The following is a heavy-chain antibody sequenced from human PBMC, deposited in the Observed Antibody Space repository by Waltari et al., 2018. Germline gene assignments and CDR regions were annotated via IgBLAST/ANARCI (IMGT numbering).Heavy chain of an antibody. CDR3: ARWVGGWYAIDI. CDR1: GFTFRSYG. J-gene: IGHJ3*02. D-gene: IGHD6-19*01. CDR2: IWFDGSEA. Sequence: QVQLVESGGGVVQPGGSLRLSCEACGFTFRSYGMHWGRRAPAKGLEWVEVIWFDGSEAYYAESVKGRFTISRDNSKNTLYLQMNSLRAEDTAVYSCARWVGGWYAIDIWGQGTMVTVAS. V-gene: IGHV3-33*01.